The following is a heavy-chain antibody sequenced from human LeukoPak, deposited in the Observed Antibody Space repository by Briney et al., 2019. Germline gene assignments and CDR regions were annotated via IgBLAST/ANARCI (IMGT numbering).Heavy chain of an antibody. J-gene: IGHJ3*01. Sequence: GGSLRLSCAASGFTFSSYGMHWVRQAPGKGLEWVAAISYDGSNKDYADSVKGRFTISRDNSKNTVYLQMNSLRAEDTAVYYCAGELAYCGDDCYSAFDVWGQGTMVTVSS. D-gene: IGHD2-21*02. CDR3: AGELAYCGDDCYSAFDV. V-gene: IGHV3-30*03. CDR1: GFTFSSYG. CDR2: ISYDGSNK.